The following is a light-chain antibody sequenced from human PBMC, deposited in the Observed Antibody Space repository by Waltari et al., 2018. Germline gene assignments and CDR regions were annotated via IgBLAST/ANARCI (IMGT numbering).Light chain of an antibody. V-gene: IGKV2-28*01. Sequence: DIVMTQSPLSLPVTPGEPASISCRSSQSLLHSNGYNYLDWYLQKPGQSPQLLIYLGSNRASGGPDRFSGSGSGTEFTLKISRVEAEDVGVYYCMQALQHPLTFGGGTKVEIK. CDR3: MQALQHPLT. J-gene: IGKJ4*01. CDR1: QSLLHSNGYNY. CDR2: LGS.